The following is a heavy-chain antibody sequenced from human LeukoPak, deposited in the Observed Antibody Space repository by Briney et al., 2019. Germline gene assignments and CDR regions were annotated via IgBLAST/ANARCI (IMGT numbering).Heavy chain of an antibody. CDR3: ACGVTMVRGVITLDY. J-gene: IGHJ4*02. V-gene: IGHV1-69*06. Sequence: ASVKVSCKASGGTFSSYAISWVRQAPGQGLEWMGGIIPIFGTANYARKFQGRVTITADKSTSTAYMELSSLRSEDTAVYYCACGVTMVRGVITLDYWGQGTLVTVSS. CDR2: IIPIFGTA. D-gene: IGHD3-10*01. CDR1: GGTFSSYA.